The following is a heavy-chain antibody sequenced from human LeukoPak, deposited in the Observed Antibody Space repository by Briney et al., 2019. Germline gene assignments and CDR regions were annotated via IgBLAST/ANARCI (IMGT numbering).Heavy chain of an antibody. Sequence: ASVKVSCKASGYTFTSYGISWVRQAPGRGLEWMGWISAYSGNTNYAQKLQGRVTMTTHTSTSTAYMELRSLRSDDTAVYYCARVYIVVGADGSYFDYWGQGTLVTVSS. CDR1: GYTFTSYG. CDR3: ARVYIVVGADGSYFDY. D-gene: IGHD2-2*01. CDR2: ISAYSGNT. J-gene: IGHJ4*02. V-gene: IGHV1-18*01.